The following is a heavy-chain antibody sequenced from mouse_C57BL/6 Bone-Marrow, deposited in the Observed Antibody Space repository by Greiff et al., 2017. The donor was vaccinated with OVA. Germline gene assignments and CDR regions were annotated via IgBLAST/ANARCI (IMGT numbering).Heavy chain of an antibody. CDR1: GYTFTSYG. J-gene: IGHJ1*03. CDR2: IYPRSGNT. V-gene: IGHV1-81*01. D-gene: IGHD6-1*01. Sequence: QVQLQQSGAELARPGASVKLSCKASGYTFTSYGISWVKQRTGQGLEWIGEIYPRSGNTYYNEKFKGKATLTADKSSSTAYMELRSLTSEDSAVYFCARASPYWYFGVWGTVTTVTVSS. CDR3: ARASPYWYFGV.